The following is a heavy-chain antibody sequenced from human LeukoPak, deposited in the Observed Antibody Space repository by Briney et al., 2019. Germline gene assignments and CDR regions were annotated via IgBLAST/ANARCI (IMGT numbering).Heavy chain of an antibody. Sequence: SETLSLTCAVCGGSFSGYYWSWIRQPPGKGLEWIGEINHSGSTNYNPSLKSRVTISVDTSKNQFSLKLSSVTAADTAVYYCARGWHMGIDYWGQGTLVTVSS. CDR1: GGSFSGYY. CDR2: INHSGST. V-gene: IGHV4-34*01. J-gene: IGHJ4*02. D-gene: IGHD6-13*01. CDR3: ARGWHMGIDY.